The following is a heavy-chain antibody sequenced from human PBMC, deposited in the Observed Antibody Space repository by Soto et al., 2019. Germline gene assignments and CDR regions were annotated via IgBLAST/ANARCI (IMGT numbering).Heavy chain of an antibody. Sequence: ASVKVSCKASGYTFTSYAMHWVRQAPGQRLEWMGWINAGNGNTKYSQKFQGWVTMTRDTSISTAYMELSRLRSDDTAVYYCARGQEYYDFWSGYSNYYYYYMDVWGKGTTVTVSS. CDR3: ARGQEYYDFWSGYSNYYYYYMDV. D-gene: IGHD3-3*01. V-gene: IGHV1-3*01. CDR1: GYTFTSYA. CDR2: INAGNGNT. J-gene: IGHJ6*03.